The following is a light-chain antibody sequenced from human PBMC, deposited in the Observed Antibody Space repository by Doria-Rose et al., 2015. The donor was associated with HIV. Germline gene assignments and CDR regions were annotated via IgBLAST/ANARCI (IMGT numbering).Light chain of an antibody. J-gene: IGKJ1*01. CDR2: AAS. CDR3: QQTYSSPTWT. CDR1: QTVSTS. V-gene: IGKV1-39*01. Sequence: DRVTITCRASQTVSTSLNWFQQEPGKAPKLLIYAASRLQSGVPSRFSGSGSGTDFTLTISGLQTGDFATYYCQQTYSSPTWTVGQGTKVE.